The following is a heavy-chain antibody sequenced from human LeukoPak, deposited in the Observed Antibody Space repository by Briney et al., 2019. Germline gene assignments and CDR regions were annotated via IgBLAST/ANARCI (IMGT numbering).Heavy chain of an antibody. D-gene: IGHD6-19*01. J-gene: IGHJ4*02. CDR3: ARSREWLVGYFDY. Sequence: PGGSLRLSCAASGFTFSSYAMHWVRQAPGKGLEWVAVISYDGSNKYYADSVKGRFTISRDNSKNTLYLQMNSLRAEDTAVYYCARSREWLVGYFDYWGQGTLVTVSS. CDR1: GFTFSSYA. CDR2: ISYDGSNK. V-gene: IGHV3-30-3*01.